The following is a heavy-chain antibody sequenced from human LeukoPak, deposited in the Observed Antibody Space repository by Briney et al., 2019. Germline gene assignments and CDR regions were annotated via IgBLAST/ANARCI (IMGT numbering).Heavy chain of an antibody. Sequence: PGGSLRLSCAASGFTFSSYGMHWVRQAPGKGLEWGAFIRYDGSNKYYADSVKGRFTISRDNSKNTLYLQMNSLRAEDTAVYYCAKEGGSGSYFYLFDYWGQGTLVTVSS. J-gene: IGHJ4*02. V-gene: IGHV3-30*02. CDR1: GFTFSSYG. CDR2: IRYDGSNK. D-gene: IGHD1-26*01. CDR3: AKEGGSGSYFYLFDY.